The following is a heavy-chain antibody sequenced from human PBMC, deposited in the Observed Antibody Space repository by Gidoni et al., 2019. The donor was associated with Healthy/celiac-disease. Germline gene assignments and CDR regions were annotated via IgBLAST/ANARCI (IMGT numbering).Heavy chain of an antibody. Sequence: QVQLVESGGGVVQPGRSLRLSCAASGFTFSSYGMHWVRQAPGKGLAWLAVISYDGSNKYYADSVKGRFTISRDNSKNTLYLQMNSLRAEDTAVYYCAKYGSYGSGSYYNVPEDYYYGMDVWGQGTTVTVSS. D-gene: IGHD3-10*01. CDR1: GFTFSSYG. CDR3: AKYGSYGSGSYYNVPEDYYYGMDV. J-gene: IGHJ6*02. V-gene: IGHV3-30*18. CDR2: ISYDGSNK.